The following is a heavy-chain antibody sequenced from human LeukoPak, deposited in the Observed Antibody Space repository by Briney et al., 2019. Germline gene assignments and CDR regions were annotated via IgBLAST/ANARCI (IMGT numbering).Heavy chain of an antibody. D-gene: IGHD7-27*01. CDR2: IYYSGST. CDR3: ARLGNTDYYYYYYMDV. J-gene: IGHJ6*03. CDR1: GGSIRSSSYY. V-gene: IGHV4-39*01. Sequence: SETLSLTCTVPGGSIRSSSYYWGWIRQPPGKGLEWIGSIYYSGSTNYNPSLKSRVTISVDTSKTQFSLRLSSVTAADTAVYYCARLGNTDYYYYYYMDVWGKGTTVTVSS.